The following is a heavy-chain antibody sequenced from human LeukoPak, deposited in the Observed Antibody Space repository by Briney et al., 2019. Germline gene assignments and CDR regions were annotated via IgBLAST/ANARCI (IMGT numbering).Heavy chain of an antibody. CDR3: ARRQGCSNTACPPDS. V-gene: IGHV5-51*01. CDR1: GYSFATYW. D-gene: IGHD2-2*01. CDR2: IYAGDSDS. J-gene: IGHJ4*02. Sequence: PGECRQISCRGSGYSFATYWIGCVRQMPGKGLEWMGIIYAGDSDSRYSLSSQGPFPMSVDKSISTAYLQWSSLKASDTAMYYCARRQGCSNTACPPDSWGQGNLGSVSS.